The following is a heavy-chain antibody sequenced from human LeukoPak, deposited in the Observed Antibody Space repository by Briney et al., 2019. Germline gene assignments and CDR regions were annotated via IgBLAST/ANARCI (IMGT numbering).Heavy chain of an antibody. CDR1: GFTFSSYA. CDR3: ATFGCPQGLCPRPCHF. CDR2: ICHSGSA. V-gene: IGHV3-23*01. Sequence: GGSLTLSCAASGFTFSSYALTWVRQTPGKGLEWVSDICHSGSAYYTKSVEGRFTISIGNSKHTVYLQQNSLRAEHTAIYYCATFGCPQGLCPRPCHFWGGGPGVSVP. D-gene: IGHD6-25*01. J-gene: IGHJ2*01.